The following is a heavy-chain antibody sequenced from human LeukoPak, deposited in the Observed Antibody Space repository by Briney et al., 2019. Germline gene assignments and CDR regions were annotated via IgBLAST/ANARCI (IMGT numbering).Heavy chain of an antibody. CDR2: IYYSGSS. CDR1: GGSISSHY. CDR3: ARLRVATGAFDY. V-gene: IGHV4-59*08. D-gene: IGHD5-12*01. Sequence: SETLSLTCTVSGGSISSHYWSWIRQPPGKGLEWIGYIYYSGSSKYNPSLKSRVTISVDTSKNQFSLKLSSVTAADTAVYYCARLRVATGAFDYWGQGTLVTVSS. J-gene: IGHJ4*02.